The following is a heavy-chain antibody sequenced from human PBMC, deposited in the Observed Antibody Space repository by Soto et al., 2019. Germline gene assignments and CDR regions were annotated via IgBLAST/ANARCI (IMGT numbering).Heavy chain of an antibody. J-gene: IGHJ4*02. CDR1: GYTLTELS. CDR3: ATALYDSSGPADY. CDR2: FDPEDGET. V-gene: IGHV1-24*01. D-gene: IGHD3-22*01. Sequence: ASVKISCKVSGYTLTELSMHWVRQAPGKGLEWMGGFDPEDGETIYAQKFQGRVTMTEETSTDTDYMELSSLRSEDTAVYYCATALYDSSGPADYWCEGTLVTVSS.